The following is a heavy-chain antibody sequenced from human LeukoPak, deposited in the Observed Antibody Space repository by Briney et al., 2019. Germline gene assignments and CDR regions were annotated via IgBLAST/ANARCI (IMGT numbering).Heavy chain of an antibody. V-gene: IGHV3-33*01. Sequence: PGRSLRLSCAASGFTFRSYGMHWVRQAPGKGLGWVAVIWYDGSNKYYADSAKGRFTVSRDNSKNTLYLQMNSLRAEDTAVYYCATAVASSSGWYADYWGQGTLVTVSS. D-gene: IGHD6-19*01. CDR2: IWYDGSNK. CDR3: ATAVASSSGWYADY. J-gene: IGHJ4*02. CDR1: GFTFRSYG.